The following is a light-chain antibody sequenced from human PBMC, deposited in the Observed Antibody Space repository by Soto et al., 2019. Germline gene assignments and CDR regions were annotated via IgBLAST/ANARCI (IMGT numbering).Light chain of an antibody. V-gene: IGLV2-14*01. Sequence: QSALTQPASVSGSPGQSITISCTGTSSDVGGYKYVSWYQQHPGKAPTLMIYDVSNRPSGVSNRFSGSKSGNTASLTSSGLQAEDEADYYCSSYTSSSTVVFGGGTKLTVL. J-gene: IGLJ2*01. CDR2: DVS. CDR1: SSDVGGYKY. CDR3: SSYTSSSTVV.